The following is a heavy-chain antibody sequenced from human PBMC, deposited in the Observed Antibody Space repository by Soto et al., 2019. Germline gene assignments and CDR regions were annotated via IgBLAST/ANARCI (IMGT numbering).Heavy chain of an antibody. Sequence: SETLSLTCTVSGGPISSYYCSWIRQPPGKGLEWIGYIYYSGSTNYNPSLKSRVTISVDTSKNQFSLKLSSVTAADTAVYYCARVIAAAAPYYFDYWGQGTLVTVSS. CDR2: IYYSGST. D-gene: IGHD6-13*01. CDR3: ARVIAAAAPYYFDY. J-gene: IGHJ4*02. V-gene: IGHV4-59*01. CDR1: GGPISSYY.